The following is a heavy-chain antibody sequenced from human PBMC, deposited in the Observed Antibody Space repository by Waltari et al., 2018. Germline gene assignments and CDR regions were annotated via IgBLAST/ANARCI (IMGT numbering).Heavy chain of an antibody. CDR1: SGSLTGYH. V-gene: IGHV4-34*01. Sequence: QVHLQQWGAGLLKPSETLSLTCGVYSGSLTGYHWNWIRQAPGKGLEWIGDINQSGNTAYTPSLESRVTISADTSKNQFSLHLTSVTAADTAVYYCARGHPFTIVSPRYYYYYYMDVWDKGTAVTVSS. CDR2: INQSGNT. D-gene: IGHD3-9*01. J-gene: IGHJ6*03. CDR3: ARGHPFTIVSPRYYYYYYMDV.